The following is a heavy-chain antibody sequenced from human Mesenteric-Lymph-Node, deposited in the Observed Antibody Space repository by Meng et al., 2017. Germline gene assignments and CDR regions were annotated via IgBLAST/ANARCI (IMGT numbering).Heavy chain of an antibody. CDR3: ARGPTTYFDY. V-gene: IGHV4-30-4*01. J-gene: IGHJ4*02. CDR2: IYYSGST. D-gene: IGHD4-17*01. Sequence: VQSQGGGPGLVKPSQTLSLTWTFSGGSISSGDYYWSWIRQPPGKGLEWIGYIYYSGSTYYNPSLKSRVTISVDTSKNQFSLKLSSVTAADTAVYYCARGPTTYFDYWGQGTLVTVSS. CDR1: GGSISSGDYY.